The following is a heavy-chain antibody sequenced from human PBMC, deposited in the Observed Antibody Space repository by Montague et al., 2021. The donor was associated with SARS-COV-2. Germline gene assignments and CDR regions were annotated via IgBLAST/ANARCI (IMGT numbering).Heavy chain of an antibody. D-gene: IGHD2-15*01. Sequence: SETLSLTCAVSGESISGHFWSWIRQPPGKGLEWLGEINLTGGTNSTPSLKSRLSISMDTSKRQVSLRLTSVTAADTALYYCARGLRDVVRTTRLHEKWYSHVLDVWGRGTLVTVSS. CDR2: INLTGGT. V-gene: IGHV4-34*01. J-gene: IGHJ6*02. CDR3: ARGLRDVVRTTRLHEKWYSHVLDV. CDR1: GESISGHF.